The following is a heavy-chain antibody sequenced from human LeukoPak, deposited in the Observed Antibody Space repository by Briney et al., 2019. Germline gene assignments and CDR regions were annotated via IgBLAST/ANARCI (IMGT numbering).Heavy chain of an antibody. CDR1: GGSISSSGYY. Sequence: SETLSLTCTVSGGSISSSGYYWGWIRQPPGKGLEWIGTIYYSGSTYYNPSLKSRVTISVDTSKDQFSLKPNSWTPADTAVYYCARFRTLTTHFDLWGQGTLVTVSS. CDR3: ARFRTLTTHFDL. D-gene: IGHD4-11*01. J-gene: IGHJ4*02. V-gene: IGHV4-39*01. CDR2: IYYSGST.